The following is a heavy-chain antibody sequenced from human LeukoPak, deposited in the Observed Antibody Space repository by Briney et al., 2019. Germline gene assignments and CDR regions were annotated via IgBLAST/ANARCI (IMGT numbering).Heavy chain of an antibody. Sequence: SGPTLVNPTQTLTLTCTFSGFSLSTSGVGVGWIRQPPGKALEWLALIYWDDDKRYSPSLKSRLTITKDTPKNQVVLTVTNMDPVDTATYYCAHRRSGSRGSYYFDYWGQGALVTVSS. V-gene: IGHV2-5*02. CDR2: IYWDDDK. CDR1: GFSLSTSGVG. D-gene: IGHD6-19*01. J-gene: IGHJ4*02. CDR3: AHRRSGSRGSYYFDY.